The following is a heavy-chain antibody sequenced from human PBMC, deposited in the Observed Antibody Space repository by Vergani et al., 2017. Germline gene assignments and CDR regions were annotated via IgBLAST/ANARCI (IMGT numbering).Heavy chain of an antibody. D-gene: IGHD3-10*01. J-gene: IGHJ4*02. Sequence: QVQLVQSGAEVKKPGASVKVSCKASGYTFSGYQMHWVRQAPGQGLEWMGWINPNSGGTNYAQKFQGRVTLTRDTSISTAYMELRRLRSADTAVYYCARDTWFGDLKAFDYWGQGTLVTVSS. CDR3: ARDTWFGDLKAFDY. CDR1: GYTFSGYQ. CDR2: INPNSGGT. V-gene: IGHV1-2*02.